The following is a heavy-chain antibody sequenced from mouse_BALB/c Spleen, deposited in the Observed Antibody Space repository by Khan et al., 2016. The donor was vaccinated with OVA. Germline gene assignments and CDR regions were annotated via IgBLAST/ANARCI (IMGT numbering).Heavy chain of an antibody. CDR1: GYSITSGYA. D-gene: IGHD1-1*01. J-gene: IGHJ2*01. CDR3: ARGNYYGHYFDY. Sequence: EVELVESGPGLVKPSQSLSLTCTVTGYSITSGYAWNWIRQFPENKLEWMGYISHSDVTNYNPSLKSRISITRDTSKNEFFLQLNSVTTEDTATYYCARGNYYGHYFDYWGQGTTLTVSS. V-gene: IGHV3-2*02. CDR2: ISHSDVT.